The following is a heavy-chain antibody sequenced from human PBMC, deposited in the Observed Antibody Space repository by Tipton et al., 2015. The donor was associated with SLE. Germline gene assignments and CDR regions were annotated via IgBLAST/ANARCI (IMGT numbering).Heavy chain of an antibody. CDR1: GGSISSYY. Sequence: TLSLTCTVSGGSISSYYWSWIWQPPGKGLEWIGYIYYSGSTNYNPSLKSRVTISVDTSKNQFSLKLSSVTAADTAVYYCARTPVDYYDSSGYPLGFDYWGQGTLVTVSS. CDR3: ARTPVDYYDSSGYPLGFDY. CDR2: IYYSGST. V-gene: IGHV4-59*01. J-gene: IGHJ4*02. D-gene: IGHD3-22*01.